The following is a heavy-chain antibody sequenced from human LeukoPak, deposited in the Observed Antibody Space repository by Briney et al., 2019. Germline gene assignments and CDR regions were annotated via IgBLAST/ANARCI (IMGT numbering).Heavy chain of an antibody. D-gene: IGHD1-26*01. CDR3: ARGGTIYSGSY. CDR2: IYTSGST. Sequence: PSETLSLTCTVSGGSISSGSYYWSWIRQPAGKGLEWIGRIYTSGSTNYNPSLKSRVTISVDTSKNQFSLKLSSVTAADTAVYYCARGGTIYSGSYWGQGTLVTVSS. J-gene: IGHJ4*02. V-gene: IGHV4-61*02. CDR1: GGSISSGSYY.